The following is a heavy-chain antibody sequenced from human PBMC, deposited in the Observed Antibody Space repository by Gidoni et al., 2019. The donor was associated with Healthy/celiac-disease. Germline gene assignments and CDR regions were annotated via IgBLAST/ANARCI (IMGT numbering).Heavy chain of an antibody. CDR3: ARHSYYYDSSFYYYYMDV. D-gene: IGHD3-22*01. V-gene: IGHV5-51*01. CDR1: GYSFTSYC. J-gene: IGHJ6*03. Sequence: EVLLAPSGAEVIKPGESMKISCKGSGYSFTSYCIGWVRQMPGKGLELMGIIYPGDSDTRYSPSFQGQVTISADKSISTAYLQWSSLKASDTAMYYCARHSYYYDSSFYYYYMDVWGKGTTVTVSS. CDR2: IYPGDSDT.